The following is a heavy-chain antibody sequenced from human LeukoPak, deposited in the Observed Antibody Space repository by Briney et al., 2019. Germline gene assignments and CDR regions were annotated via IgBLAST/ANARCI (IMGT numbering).Heavy chain of an antibody. Sequence: ASVKVSCKASGYTFTSYDINWVRQATGRGLEWMGWMNPNSGNTGYAQKFQGRVTITRNTSISTAYMELSSLRSEDTAVYYCARGLYDYVWGSYRYPLGYWGQGTLVTVSS. J-gene: IGHJ4*02. CDR3: ARGLYDYVWGSYRYPLGY. V-gene: IGHV1-8*01. CDR2: MNPNSGNT. CDR1: GYTFTSYD. D-gene: IGHD3-16*02.